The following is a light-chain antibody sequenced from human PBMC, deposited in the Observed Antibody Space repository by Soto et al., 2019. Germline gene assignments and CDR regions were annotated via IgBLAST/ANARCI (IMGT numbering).Light chain of an antibody. J-gene: IGKJ1*01. CDR2: AAS. CDR3: QQYYSYPRT. CDR1: QGISSY. V-gene: IGKV1-8*01. Sequence: AIRMTQSPSSFSASTGDRVTITCRASQGISSYFAWYQQKPGKAPKLLIYAASTLQSGVPSRFSGSGSGTDITLTISCLHSEDFATYYCQQYYSYPRTFVQGTKGHIK.